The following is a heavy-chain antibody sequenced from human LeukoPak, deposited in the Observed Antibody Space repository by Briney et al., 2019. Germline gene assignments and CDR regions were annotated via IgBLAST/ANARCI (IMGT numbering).Heavy chain of an antibody. CDR3: VKHAYGEYYFDY. J-gene: IGHJ4*02. V-gene: IGHV3-23*01. D-gene: IGHD3-10*01. CDR2: ISSSGSGGNT. CDR1: GVTLSSYA. Sequence: PGGSLRLSCAASGVTLSSYAMSWARQAPGKGLEWVSGISSSGSGGNTYYADSVKGRFTISRDNSKNTLYLQMNSLRAEDTAVYYCVKHAYGEYYFDYWGQGTLVTVSS.